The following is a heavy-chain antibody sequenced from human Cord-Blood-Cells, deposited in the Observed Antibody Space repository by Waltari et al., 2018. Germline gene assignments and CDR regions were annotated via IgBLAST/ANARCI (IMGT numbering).Heavy chain of an antibody. CDR2: MSSSSSYI. D-gene: IGHD7-27*01. J-gene: IGHJ2*01. CDR1: GFTFSSYS. V-gene: IGHV3-21*01. CDR3: ARAELGIRNWYFDL. Sequence: EVQLVESGGGLVKPGGSLRLSCAASGFTFSSYSMNWVRQAPGKGLEWVSSMSSSSSYIYYADSVKGRFTISRDNAKNSLYLQMNSLRAEDTAVYYCARAELGIRNWYFDLWGRGTLVTVSS.